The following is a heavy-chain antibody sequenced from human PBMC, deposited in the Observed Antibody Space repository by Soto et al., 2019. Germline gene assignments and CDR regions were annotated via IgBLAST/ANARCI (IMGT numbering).Heavy chain of an antibody. Sequence: GSLRLSCASSGFTFTNYVMSWVRQAPGKGLGWVSSISAGGSNTYYADSLKGRFTISRDNSKNTLYLQMTGLRVEDTAVYFCAKDDSTVSRPWDVWGQGTTVTVSS. CDR3: AKDDSTVSRPWDV. J-gene: IGHJ6*02. V-gene: IGHV3-23*01. CDR1: GFTFTNYV. D-gene: IGHD5-18*01. CDR2: ISAGGSNT.